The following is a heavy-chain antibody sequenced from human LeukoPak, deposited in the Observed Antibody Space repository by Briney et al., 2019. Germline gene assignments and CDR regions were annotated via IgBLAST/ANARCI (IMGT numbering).Heavy chain of an antibody. CDR1: GGTFSSYA. J-gene: IGHJ1*01. D-gene: IGHD6-13*01. Sequence: GASVKVSCKASGGTFSSYAISWVRQAPGQGLEWMGGIIPIFGTANYAQKFQGRVTITADESTSTAYMELSSLRSEDTAVYYCARARQIAAAGTFPFQHWGQGTLVTVSS. CDR3: ARARQIAAAGTFPFQH. V-gene: IGHV1-69*01. CDR2: IIPIFGTA.